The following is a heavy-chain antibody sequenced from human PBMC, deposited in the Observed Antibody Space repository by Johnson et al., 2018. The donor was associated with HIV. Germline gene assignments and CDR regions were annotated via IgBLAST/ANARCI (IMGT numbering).Heavy chain of an antibody. J-gene: IGHJ3*01. Sequence: QVQLVESGGGLVQPGGSLRLSCAASGFTVSSNYMSWVRQAPGKGLEWVAAISYDGSNKYYADSVKGRFTISRDNSKNTLYLQMNSLRAEDTAVYYCARDGWGSRGWDDAFDLWGQGTMVTVSS. D-gene: IGHD6-19*01. CDR3: ARDGWGSRGWDDAFDL. V-gene: IGHV3-30*03. CDR2: ISYDGSNK. CDR1: GFTVSSNY.